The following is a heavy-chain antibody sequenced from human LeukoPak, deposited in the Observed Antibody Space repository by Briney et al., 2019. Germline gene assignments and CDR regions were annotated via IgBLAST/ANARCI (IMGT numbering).Heavy chain of an antibody. V-gene: IGHV1-18*01. CDR2: ISAYNGNT. CDR1: GYTFTSYG. J-gene: IGHJ4*02. Sequence: ASVKVSCKASGYTFTSYGISWVRQAPGQGLEWMGWISAYNGNTNYAQKLQGRVTMTTDTSTSTAYMELRSLRSDDTAVYYCARDRHWFGEIKPVDYWGQGTLVTVSS. D-gene: IGHD3-10*01. CDR3: ARDRHWFGEIKPVDY.